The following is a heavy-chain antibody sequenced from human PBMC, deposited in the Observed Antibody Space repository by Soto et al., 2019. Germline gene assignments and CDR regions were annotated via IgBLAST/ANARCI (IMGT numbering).Heavy chain of an antibody. Sequence: QVQLQESGPGLVRPSETLSLTCTVSSDSISSYYWIWIRQPPGKGLEWIGYTDYSGNTNYNPSLKSRVTISGDTSKNQVSLRLSSVTAADTAVYYCARAVGDPLYYLDYWGQGTLVTVSS. CDR2: TDYSGNT. D-gene: IGHD6-19*01. CDR3: ARAVGDPLYYLDY. V-gene: IGHV4-59*08. J-gene: IGHJ4*02. CDR1: SDSISSYY.